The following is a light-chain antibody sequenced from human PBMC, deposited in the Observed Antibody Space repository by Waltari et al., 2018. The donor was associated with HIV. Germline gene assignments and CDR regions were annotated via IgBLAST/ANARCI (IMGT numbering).Light chain of an antibody. J-gene: IGLJ3*02. CDR2: DVN. CDR1: SSDVGYYTY. Sequence: QSALTQPRSVSGSPGQSVTISCTGTSSDVGYYTYVSWYQQNPGKAPKLMIYDVNKRPSGVPDRFSGSKSGNTASLTISGLQAENEADYYCCSYAGTYTRVFGGGTKVTVL. V-gene: IGLV2-11*01. CDR3: CSYAGTYTRV.